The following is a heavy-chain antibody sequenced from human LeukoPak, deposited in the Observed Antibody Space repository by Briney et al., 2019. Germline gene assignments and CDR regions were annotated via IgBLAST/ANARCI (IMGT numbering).Heavy chain of an antibody. D-gene: IGHD2-2*01. CDR1: GGSISSGSYY. V-gene: IGHV4-61*02. J-gene: IGHJ5*02. CDR3: ARVGCSSTSCYDNWLDP. CDR2: IYTSGST. Sequence: SETLSLTCTVSGGSISSGSYYWSWIRQPAGKGLEWIGRIYTSGSTNYNPSLKSRVTISVDTSKNQFSLKLSSVTAADTAVYYCARVGCSSTSCYDNWLDPWGQGTLVTVSS.